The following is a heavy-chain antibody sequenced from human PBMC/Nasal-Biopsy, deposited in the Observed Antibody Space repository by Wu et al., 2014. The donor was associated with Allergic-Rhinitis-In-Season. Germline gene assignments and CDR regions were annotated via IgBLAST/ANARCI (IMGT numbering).Heavy chain of an antibody. V-gene: IGHV3-23*01. Sequence: LRLSCAASGFTFSSYSMNWVRQAPGRGLEWVSSILHSGATTYYADSVKGRFTISRDNAKNSLDLQMNTLRDEDTAVYYCATYAVTTGAIDIWG. J-gene: IGHJ3*02. CDR2: ILHSGATT. CDR3: ATYAVTTGAIDI. D-gene: IGHD4-11*01. CDR1: GFTFSSYS.